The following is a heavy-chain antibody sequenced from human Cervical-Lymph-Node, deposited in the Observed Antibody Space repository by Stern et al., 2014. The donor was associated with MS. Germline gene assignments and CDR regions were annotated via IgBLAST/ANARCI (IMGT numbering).Heavy chain of an antibody. CDR3: ARDSGSYYDHFYYGMAV. CDR2: VCTSGRS. J-gene: IGHJ6*02. Sequence: QVQLQESGPRLVKPSETLSLTCSVSGDSISSYCYNWVRQSAGKGLEWIGRVCTSGRSNYRPSLKSRVTMSIDTSTKEVSLRLNSVTAADTALYYCARDSGSYYDHFYYGMAVWGQGTTVTVSS. D-gene: IGHD1-26*01. V-gene: IGHV4-4*07. CDR1: GDSISSYC.